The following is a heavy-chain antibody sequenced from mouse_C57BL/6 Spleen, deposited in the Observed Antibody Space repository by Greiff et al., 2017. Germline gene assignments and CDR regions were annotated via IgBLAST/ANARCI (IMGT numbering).Heavy chain of an antibody. CDR2: INPNNGGT. V-gene: IGHV1-26*01. J-gene: IGHJ1*03. D-gene: IGHD1-1*01. Sequence: EVQLQQSGPELVKPGASVKISCKASGYTFTDYYMNWVKQSHGKSLEWIGDINPNNGGTSYNQKFKGKATLTVDKSSSTAYMELRSLTSEDSAVYYCARYGSSSYWWFDVWGTGTTVTVSS. CDR3: ARYGSSSYWWFDV. CDR1: GYTFTDYY.